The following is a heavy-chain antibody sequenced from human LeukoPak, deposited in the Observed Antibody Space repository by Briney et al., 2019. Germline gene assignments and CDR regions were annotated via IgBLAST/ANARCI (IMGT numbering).Heavy chain of an antibody. V-gene: IGHV4-61*02. D-gene: IGHD2-2*02. CDR1: GGSISSGSYY. CDR2: IYTSGST. J-gene: IGHJ6*03. CDR3: ARGVDCSSTSCYMNYYYYYMDV. Sequence: TLSLTCTVSGGSISSGSYYWSWIRQPAGKGLEWIGRIYTSGSTNYNPSLKSRVTISVDTSKNQFSLKLSSVTAADTAVYYCARGVDCSSTSCYMNYYYYYMDVWGKGTTVTVSS.